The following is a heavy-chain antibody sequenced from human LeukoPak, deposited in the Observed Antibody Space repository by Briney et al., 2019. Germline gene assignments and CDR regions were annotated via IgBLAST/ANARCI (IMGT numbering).Heavy chain of an antibody. Sequence: GGSLRLSCAASGFTFSSYWMHWVRQAPGKGLVWVSRINSDGSSTTYADSVKGRFTISRDNAKNTLYLQMNSLRVEDTAVYYCAREWSGFGELPDYWGQGTLVTVSS. CDR1: GFTFSSYW. CDR3: AREWSGFGELPDY. CDR2: INSDGSST. J-gene: IGHJ4*02. V-gene: IGHV3-74*01. D-gene: IGHD3-10*01.